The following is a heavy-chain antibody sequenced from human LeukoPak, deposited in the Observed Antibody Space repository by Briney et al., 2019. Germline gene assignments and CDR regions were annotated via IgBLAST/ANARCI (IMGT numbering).Heavy chain of an antibody. D-gene: IGHD6-13*01. Sequence: PSETLSLTCTVSGGSISSYYWSWIRQPPGKGLEWIGYIYYSGSTNYNPSLKSRVTISLDTSKNQFSLKLSSVTSADTAVYYCTRETSGWYHNWFDPWGQGTLVSVSS. CDR2: IYYSGST. CDR1: GGSISSYY. CDR3: TRETSGWYHNWFDP. V-gene: IGHV4-59*01. J-gene: IGHJ5*02.